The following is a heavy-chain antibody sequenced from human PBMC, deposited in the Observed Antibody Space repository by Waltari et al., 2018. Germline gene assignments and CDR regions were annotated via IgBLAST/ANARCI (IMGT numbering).Heavy chain of an antibody. CDR1: GYSISSGYY. CDR2: IYHSGST. Sequence: QVQLQESGPGLVKPSETLSLTCAVSGYSISSGYYWGWLRQPPGKGLEWIGSIYHSGSTYYNPSLKSRVTISVDTAKNQFALKLSSVTAADTAVYYCARGGVTMVRGVIKDWYFDLWGRGTLVTVSS. CDR3: ARGGVTMVRGVIKDWYFDL. V-gene: IGHV4-38-2*01. J-gene: IGHJ2*01. D-gene: IGHD3-10*01.